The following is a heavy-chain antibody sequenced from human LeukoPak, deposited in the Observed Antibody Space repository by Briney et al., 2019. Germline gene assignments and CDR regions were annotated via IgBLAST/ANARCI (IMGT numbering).Heavy chain of an antibody. Sequence: SETLSLTCAVSGGSISSSNWWSWVRQPPGEGLEWIGEIYHSESTNYNPSLKSRVTISVDKSKNQFSLKLSSVTAADTAVYYCARDGGAAGRYYGMDVWGQGTTVTVSS. V-gene: IGHV4-4*02. CDR1: GGSISSSNW. D-gene: IGHD6-13*01. J-gene: IGHJ6*02. CDR3: ARDGGAAGRYYGMDV. CDR2: IYHSEST.